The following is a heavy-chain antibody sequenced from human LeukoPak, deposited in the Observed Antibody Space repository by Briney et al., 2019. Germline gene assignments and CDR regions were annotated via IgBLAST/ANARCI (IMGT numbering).Heavy chain of an antibody. CDR2: INSDGSST. V-gene: IGHV3-74*01. CDR3: ARVVRSTSSYDY. CDR1: GFTFTNAW. J-gene: IGHJ4*02. Sequence: GGSLRLSCVASGFTFTNAWMTWVRQAPGKGLEWVSRINSDGSSTSYADSVKGRFTISRDNAKNTLYLQMNSLRAEDTAVYYCARVVRSTSSYDYWGQGTLVTVSS. D-gene: IGHD2-2*01.